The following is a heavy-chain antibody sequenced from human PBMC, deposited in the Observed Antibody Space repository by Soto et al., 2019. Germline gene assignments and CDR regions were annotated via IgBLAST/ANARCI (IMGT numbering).Heavy chain of an antibody. CDR1: GGSISRTGYF. J-gene: IGHJ5*02. Sequence: SETLSLTCTVSGGSISRTGYFCDWIRQPPGKDLEWIGSIFYSGSTYYNPSLSSRVTISADASRNQFSLKLSSVTAADTAVYYCARRGSRTSVAMDADESWGQGTLVTVS. D-gene: IGHD6-19*01. V-gene: IGHV4-39*01. CDR3: ARRGSRTSVAMDADES. CDR2: IFYSGST.